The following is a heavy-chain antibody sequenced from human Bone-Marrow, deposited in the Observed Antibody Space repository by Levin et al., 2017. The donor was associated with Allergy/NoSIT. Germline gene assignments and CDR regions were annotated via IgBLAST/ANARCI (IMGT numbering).Heavy chain of an antibody. CDR3: AHLGTISIFGVVYNSGWFDP. Sequence: SGPTLVKPSQTLTLTCSFSGFSLSTSGLGVGWIRQPPGKALEWLALIYWDDDKRYNPSLKSRLTITKDASEDQVVLTMTNMDSVDTATYYCAHLGTISIFGVVYNSGWFDPWGPGILVTVSS. V-gene: IGHV2-5*02. CDR2: IYWDDDK. CDR1: GFSLSTSGLG. J-gene: IGHJ5*02. D-gene: IGHD3-3*01.